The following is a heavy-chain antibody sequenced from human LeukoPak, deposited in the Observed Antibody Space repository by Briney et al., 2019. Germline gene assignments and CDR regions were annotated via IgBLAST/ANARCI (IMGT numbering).Heavy chain of an antibody. D-gene: IGHD3-10*01. J-gene: IGHJ4*02. CDR1: GGSVSNGNYY. CDR3: ARSQNYYGSGDY. Sequence: PSETLSLICTVSGGSVSNGNYYWSWLRQPPGKALEWIGYIYYSGNTNYNPSLEGRVTISVDTSKNHFSVKLSSVTAADTAVYYCARSQNYYGSGDYWSQGTLVTVSS. CDR2: IYYSGNT. V-gene: IGHV4-61*03.